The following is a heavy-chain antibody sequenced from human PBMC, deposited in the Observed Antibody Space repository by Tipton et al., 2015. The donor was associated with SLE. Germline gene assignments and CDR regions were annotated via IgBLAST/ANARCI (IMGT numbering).Heavy chain of an antibody. CDR1: GYTFTSYG. CDR2: SSAYNGNT. J-gene: IGHJ4*02. V-gene: IGHV1-18*01. Sequence: QVQLVQSGAEVKKPGASVKVSCKASGYTFTSYGISWARHAPGQRLEWMGWSSAYNGNTNYAQKLQGRVTMTTDTSTSTAYMELRSLRSDDTAVYYCARTGEDIVVVPTANPYYFDYRGQGTRVTISA. D-gene: IGHD2-2*01. CDR3: ARTGEDIVVVPTANPYYFDY.